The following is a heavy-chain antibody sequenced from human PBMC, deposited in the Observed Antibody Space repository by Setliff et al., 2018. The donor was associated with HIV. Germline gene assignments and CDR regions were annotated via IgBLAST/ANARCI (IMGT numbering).Heavy chain of an antibody. V-gene: IGHV5-51*01. J-gene: IGHJ4*02. D-gene: IGHD6-13*01. CDR1: GYNFATYY. Sequence: PGESLKISCKTSGYNFATYYIVWVRQMPGKGLEWMGIIYPGDSDTRYSPSFQGQVTISADKSISTAYLQWSSLKASDTAMYYCARRMWQQDSKFMYYFDYWGQGTL. CDR3: ARRMWQQDSKFMYYFDY. CDR2: IYPGDSDT.